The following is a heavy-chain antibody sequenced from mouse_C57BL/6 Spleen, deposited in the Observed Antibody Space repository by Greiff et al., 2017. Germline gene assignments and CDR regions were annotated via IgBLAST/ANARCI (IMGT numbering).Heavy chain of an antibody. V-gene: IGHV14-2*01. CDR1: GFNIKDYY. CDR2: IDPEAGET. CDR3: ASIYYGYDETFDY. J-gene: IGHJ2*01. Sequence: VQLQQSGAELVKPGASVKLSCTASGFNIKDYYMHWVKQRTEPGLEWIGRIDPEAGETKYAPKFQGKATITADTSSNTAYLQVSRLTSEDTAVYYYASIYYGYDETFDYWGQGTTLTVSS. D-gene: IGHD2-2*01.